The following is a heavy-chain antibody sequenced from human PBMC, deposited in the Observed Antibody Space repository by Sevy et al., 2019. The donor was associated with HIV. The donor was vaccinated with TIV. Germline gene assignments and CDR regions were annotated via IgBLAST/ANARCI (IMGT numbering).Heavy chain of an antibody. CDR1: GFTFNSYW. D-gene: IGHD5-12*01. Sequence: GGSLRLSCAASGFTFNSYWMSWVRQAPGKGLEWVANIKQDGSEKYYVDSVKGRFTISRDNSQNSLFLQMNTLRAEDTAVYYCAREGSPYDTYYYYYGMDVWGQGTTVTVSP. J-gene: IGHJ6*01. CDR3: AREGSPYDTYYYYYGMDV. V-gene: IGHV3-7*01. CDR2: IKQDGSEK.